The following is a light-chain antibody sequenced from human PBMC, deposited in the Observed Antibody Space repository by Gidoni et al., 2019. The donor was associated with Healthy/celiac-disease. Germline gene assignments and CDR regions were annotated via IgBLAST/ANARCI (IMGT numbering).Light chain of an antibody. V-gene: IGKV1-39*01. CDR3: QQSYSPPRT. CDR1: QSISTY. J-gene: IGKJ2*01. Sequence: DIQMTQSPSSLSASVGDRVTITCRASQSISTYLNWYQQKPGKAPKLLISAASSLQSGVPSRFSGSGSGTDFTLTINCLQPEDFAIYYCQQSYSPPRTFGLGTNLEI. CDR2: AAS.